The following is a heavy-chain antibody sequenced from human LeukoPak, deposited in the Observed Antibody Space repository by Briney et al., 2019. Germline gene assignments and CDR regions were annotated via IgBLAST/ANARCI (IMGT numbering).Heavy chain of an antibody. Sequence: GGSLRLSCAASGFTFSNAGMRWVRQAPGKGLEWVGRIKSKTDGGTTDYAAPVKVRFTISRDDSKNTLYLQMNSLKTEDTAVYYCTTDRDGGWEPRDYFDYWGQGTLVTASS. D-gene: IGHD1-26*01. CDR2: IKSKTDGGTT. CDR3: TTDRDGGWEPRDYFDY. J-gene: IGHJ4*02. V-gene: IGHV3-15*01. CDR1: GFTFSNAG.